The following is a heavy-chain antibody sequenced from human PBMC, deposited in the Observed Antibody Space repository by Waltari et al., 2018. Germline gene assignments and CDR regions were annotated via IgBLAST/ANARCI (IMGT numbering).Heavy chain of an antibody. D-gene: IGHD2-21*02. CDR2: IYYSGGT. Sequence: QLQLQESGPGLVKPSETLSLTCTVSGGSISSSSYYWGWIRQPPGKGLEWIGSIYYSGGTYYNPTLKSRVTISVDTSKNQFSRKLSSVTAADTAVYYCARGIQPLLLNYWGQGTLVTVSS. V-gene: IGHV4-39*07. CDR1: GGSISSSSYY. J-gene: IGHJ4*02. CDR3: ARGIQPLLLNY.